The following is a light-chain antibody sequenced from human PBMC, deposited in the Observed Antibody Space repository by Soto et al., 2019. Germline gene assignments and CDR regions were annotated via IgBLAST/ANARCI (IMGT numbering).Light chain of an antibody. CDR1: SSDVGGYNY. CDR3: SSYTSSRDYV. V-gene: IGLV2-14*01. J-gene: IGLJ1*01. CDR2: EVS. Sequence: QAVQTQPASVPGSPGESITISCTGTSSDVGGYNYVSWYQQQSGKAPKLMIHEVSNRPSGVSSRFSGSKSGNTASLTISGLQAEEEADYYCSSYTSSRDYVFGIGTKVTVL.